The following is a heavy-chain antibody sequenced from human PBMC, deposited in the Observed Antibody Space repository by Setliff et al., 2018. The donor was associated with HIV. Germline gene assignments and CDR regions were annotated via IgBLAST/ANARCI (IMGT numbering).Heavy chain of an antibody. CDR1: GFSFSNAW. CDR2: IKSKTDGGTT. J-gene: IGHJ4*02. D-gene: IGHD6-13*01. Sequence: PGGSLRLSCAASGFSFSNAWMNWVRQAPGKGLEWVGRIKSKTDGGTTDYAAPVKGRFTISRDDSKNTVYLQINSLKTEDTAVYYCTKGPGKGSFMDHWGQGTLVTVSS. V-gene: IGHV3-15*01. CDR3: TKGPGKGSFMDH.